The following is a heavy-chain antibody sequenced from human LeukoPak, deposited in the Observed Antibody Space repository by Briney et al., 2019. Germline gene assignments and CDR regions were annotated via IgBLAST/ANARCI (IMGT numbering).Heavy chain of an antibody. J-gene: IGHJ4*02. Sequence: ASVKVSCKASGYTFSTYGISWVRQAPGQGLEWMGWISAYNGNTSYAQKLQGRVTMTTDTSTNTAYMELRSLRSDDTAVYYCARDFGYYYDSSGYYKPRFDYWGQGTLVTVSS. D-gene: IGHD3-22*01. V-gene: IGHV1-18*01. CDR2: ISAYNGNT. CDR1: GYTFSTYG. CDR3: ARDFGYYYDSSGYYKPRFDY.